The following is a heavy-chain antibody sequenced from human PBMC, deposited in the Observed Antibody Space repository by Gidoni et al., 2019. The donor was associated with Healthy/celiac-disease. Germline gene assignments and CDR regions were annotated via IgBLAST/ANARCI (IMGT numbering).Heavy chain of an antibody. J-gene: IGHJ2*01. Sequence: EVQLVESGGGLVQPGGSLRLSCAASGFTFSSSEMNWVRQAPGKGLEWVSYISSSGSTIYYADSVKGRFTISRDNAKNSLYLQMNSLRAEDTAVYYCARSLEVQQSWGDWYFDLWGRGTLVTVSS. CDR2: ISSSGSTI. CDR3: ARSLEVQQSWGDWYFDL. D-gene: IGHD3-16*01. V-gene: IGHV3-48*03. CDR1: GFTFSSSE.